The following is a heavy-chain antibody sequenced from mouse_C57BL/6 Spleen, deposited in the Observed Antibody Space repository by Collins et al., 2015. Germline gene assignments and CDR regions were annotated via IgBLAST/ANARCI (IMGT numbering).Heavy chain of an antibody. CDR3: ARERRYGYYQAWFAY. D-gene: IGHD2-3*01. CDR2: INTHSGVP. V-gene: IGHV9-4*02. CDR1: GYTFTTAG. J-gene: IGHJ3*01. Sequence: QIQLVQSGPELKKPGETVRISCKASGYTFTTAGMQWVQKMPGKGLKWIGWINTHSGVPKYAEDFKGRFAFSLETSASTAYLQISNLKNEDTATYFCARERRYGYYQAWFAYWGQGTLVTVSA.